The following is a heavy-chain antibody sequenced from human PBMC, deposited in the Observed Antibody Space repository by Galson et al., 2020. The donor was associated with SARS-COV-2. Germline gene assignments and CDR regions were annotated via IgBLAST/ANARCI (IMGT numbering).Heavy chain of an antibody. J-gene: IGHJ4*02. CDR1: GFGFSYYW. CDR3: ARVDCSGGSCYPGNY. CDR2: IKHDGSGK. V-gene: IGHV3-7*03. D-gene: IGHD2-15*01. Sequence: GGSLRLSCAASGFGFSYYWMSWVRQAPGRGLAWVASIKHDGSGKYYVDSVTGRFTISRDNPKNSLYLQMNNLRVEDTAVYHCARVDCSGGSCYPGNYWGQGTLVTVSS.